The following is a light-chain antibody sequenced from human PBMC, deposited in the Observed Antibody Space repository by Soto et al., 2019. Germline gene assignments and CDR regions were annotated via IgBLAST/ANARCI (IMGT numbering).Light chain of an antibody. V-gene: IGLV2-14*01. J-gene: IGLJ1*01. CDR1: SSDLGDYNY. CDR3: SYMRNSLYV. CDR2: AVS. Sequence: QSVLTQPASVSGSPGQSITISCTGTSSDLGDYNYVSWYQQHPGKAPKLMISAVSNRPSGVSDRFSGSKSGNTASLTISGLQAEDEADYYCSYMRNSLYVFGTGTK.